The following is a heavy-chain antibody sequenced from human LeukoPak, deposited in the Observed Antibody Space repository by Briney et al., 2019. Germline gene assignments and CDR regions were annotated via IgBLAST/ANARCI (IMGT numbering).Heavy chain of an antibody. CDR1: GFTFDDYA. CDR3: AKAKRAASGPRTVTDY. Sequence: GGSLRLSCAASGFTFDDYAMHWVRQAPRKGLEWVSGICWNSGSIGYADSVKGRFTISRDNAKNSLYLQMNSLRAEDTALSYSAKAKRAASGPRTVTDYWSQATLATVSS. D-gene: IGHD6-19*01. CDR2: ICWNSGSI. V-gene: IGHV3-9*01. J-gene: IGHJ4*02.